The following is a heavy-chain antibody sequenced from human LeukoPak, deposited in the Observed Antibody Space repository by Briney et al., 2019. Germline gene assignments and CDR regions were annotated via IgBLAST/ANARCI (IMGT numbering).Heavy chain of an antibody. CDR3: ARDQRYYDILTGLNRRTQFDP. Sequence: PSETLSLTCTVSGGSISSSSYYWGWIRQPPGKGLEWIGSIYYSGSTYYNPSLKSRVTISVDTSKNQFSLKLSSVTAADTAVYYCARDQRYYDILTGLNRRTQFDPWGQGTLVTVSS. J-gene: IGHJ5*02. CDR2: IYYSGST. V-gene: IGHV4-39*07. D-gene: IGHD3-9*01. CDR1: GGSISSSSYY.